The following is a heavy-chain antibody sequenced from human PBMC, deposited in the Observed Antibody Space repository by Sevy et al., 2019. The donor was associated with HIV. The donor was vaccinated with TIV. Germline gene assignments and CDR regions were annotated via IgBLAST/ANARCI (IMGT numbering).Heavy chain of an antibody. CDR1: GFNFRTYS. V-gene: IGHV3-21*04. J-gene: IGHJ4*01. D-gene: IGHD3-3*01. CDR2: ISDDSRYI. CDR3: ARDFTIFGVVSGIDY. Sequence: GGSLRLSCAASGFNFRTYSMNWVRQAPGKGLEWLSSISDDSRYIDYSYSVKGRFTISRANAKNLLFLQMNNLRVEDTAIYYCARDFTIFGVVSGIDYWGQGNLVTVSS.